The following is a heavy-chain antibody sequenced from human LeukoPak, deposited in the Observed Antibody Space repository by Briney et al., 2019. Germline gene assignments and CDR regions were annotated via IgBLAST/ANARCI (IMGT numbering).Heavy chain of an antibody. J-gene: IGHJ4*02. V-gene: IGHV4-4*07. CDR3: ARGYDDSGAFDY. CDR2: IYTSGST. Sequence: SETLSLTCTVSGGSISYYYWTWIRQPAGKGLEWIGRIYTSGSTSYNPSLKSRVTMSVDTSKNQFSLKLSSVTAADTAVYYCARGYDDSGAFDYWGQGTLVTVSS. D-gene: IGHD3-3*01. CDR1: GGSISYYY.